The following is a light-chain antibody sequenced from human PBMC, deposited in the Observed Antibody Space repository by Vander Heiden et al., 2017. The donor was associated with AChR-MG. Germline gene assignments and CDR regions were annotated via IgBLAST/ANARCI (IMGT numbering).Light chain of an antibody. Sequence: QSALTQPRSVSGSPGQSVTITCTGTSDDVGSYDYVSWYQQRPGNAPKLLIYGVNKRPSGVPYRFSGSKTGDTASLTISGLQTEDEADYHCCTYAGRFYVFGTGTKVIVL. CDR3: CTYAGRFYV. CDR2: GVN. CDR1: SDDVGSYDY. V-gene: IGLV2-11*01. J-gene: IGLJ1*01.